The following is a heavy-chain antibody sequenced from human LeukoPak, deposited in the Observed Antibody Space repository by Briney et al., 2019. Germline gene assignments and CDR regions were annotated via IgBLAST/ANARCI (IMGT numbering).Heavy chain of an antibody. D-gene: IGHD6-13*01. V-gene: IGHV1-2*02. Sequence: ASVKVSCKASGYTFTGYYMHWVRQAPGQGLEWTGWINPNSGGTNYAQKFQGRVTMTRDTSISTAYMELSRLRSDDTAVYYCASSASSSWQNWFDPWGQGTLVTVSS. CDR1: GYTFTGYY. CDR3: ASSASSSWQNWFDP. CDR2: INPNSGGT. J-gene: IGHJ5*02.